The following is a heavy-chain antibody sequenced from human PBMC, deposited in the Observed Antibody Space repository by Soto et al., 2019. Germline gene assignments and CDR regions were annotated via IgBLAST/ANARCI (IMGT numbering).Heavy chain of an antibody. J-gene: IGHJ5*02. CDR2: ISWNSGSI. D-gene: IGHD2-2*02. CDR1: GFTFDDYA. Sequence: HPGGSLRLSCAASGFTFDDYAMHWVRQAPGKGLEWVSGISWNSGSIGYADSVKGRFTISRDNAKNSLYLQMNSLRAEDTALYYCAKDSGGAIPTNWFDPWGQGTLVTVSS. CDR3: AKDSGGAIPTNWFDP. V-gene: IGHV3-9*01.